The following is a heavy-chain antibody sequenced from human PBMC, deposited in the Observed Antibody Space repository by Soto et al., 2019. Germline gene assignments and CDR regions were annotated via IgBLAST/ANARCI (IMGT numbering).Heavy chain of an antibody. CDR2: TNHSGST. V-gene: IGHV4-34*01. CDR3: ARGRRSRADIVVVVAATFWRYSDY. Sequence: PSETLSLTCAVHGGSFSGYYWSCIRQPPGKVQEWIGETNHSGSTNYNPSLKSRVTISVDTSKNQFSLKLGSVTAADTAVYYCARGRRSRADIVVVVAATFWRYSDYRRQGILVTVSS. D-gene: IGHD2-15*01. CDR1: GGSFSGYY. J-gene: IGHJ4*02.